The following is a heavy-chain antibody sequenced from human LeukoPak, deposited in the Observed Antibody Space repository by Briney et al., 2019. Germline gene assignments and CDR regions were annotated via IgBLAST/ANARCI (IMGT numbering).Heavy chain of an antibody. Sequence: ASVKVSCKASGGTFSSYAISWVRQAPGQGLEWMGGIIPIFGTANYAQKFQGRVTITADESTSTAYMELSSLRSEDTAVYYCARGAGSGPQRGNYFDYWGQGTLVTVSS. V-gene: IGHV1-69*13. CDR2: IIPIFGTA. D-gene: IGHD3-10*01. J-gene: IGHJ4*02. CDR3: ARGAGSGPQRGNYFDY. CDR1: GGTFSSYA.